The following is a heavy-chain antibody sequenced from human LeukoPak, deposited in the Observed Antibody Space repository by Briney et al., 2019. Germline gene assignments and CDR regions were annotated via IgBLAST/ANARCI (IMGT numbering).Heavy chain of an antibody. V-gene: IGHV4-59*08. CDR1: GGSISSYY. CDR3: ARLRPLGANCSGGSCQRYFDY. J-gene: IGHJ4*02. Sequence: SETLSLTCTVSGGSISSYYWSWIRQPPGKGLEWMGNIYYSGSSNYNSSLMSRVTILVEPSKNQISLKLRSVTAADTAVYYCARLRPLGANCSGGSCQRYFDYWGEGTLVTVST. D-gene: IGHD2-15*01. CDR2: IYYSGSS.